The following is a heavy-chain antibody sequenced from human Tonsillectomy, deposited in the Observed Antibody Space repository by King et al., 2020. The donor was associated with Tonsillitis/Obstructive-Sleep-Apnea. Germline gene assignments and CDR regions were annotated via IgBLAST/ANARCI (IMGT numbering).Heavy chain of an antibody. J-gene: IGHJ5*02. D-gene: IGHD2-2*01. CDR2: IYWDDDK. CDR3: AHRQVLGYCSSTSCYDNWFDP. V-gene: IGHV2-5*02. CDR1: GFSLSTSRVG. Sequence: TLKESGPTLVKPTQTLTLTCTFSGFSLSTSRVGVDWIRQPPGKALEWLALIYWDDDKRYSPSLKSRLTITTETSKNQVVLTMTNMDPVDTATYYCAHRQVLGYCSSTSCYDNWFDPWGQGTLVTVSS.